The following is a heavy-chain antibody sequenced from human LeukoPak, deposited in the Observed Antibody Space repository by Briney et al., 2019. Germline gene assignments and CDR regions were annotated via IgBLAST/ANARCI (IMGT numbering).Heavy chain of an antibody. D-gene: IGHD3-10*01. J-gene: IGHJ4*02. CDR1: GFTFSSYS. CDR3: ARDYSGSGSYYNVFDH. Sequence: GGSLRLSCAASGFTFSSYSMNWVRQAPGKGLEWVSSISSSSSYIYYADSVKGRFTISRDNAKNSLYLQMNSLRAEDTAVYYCARDYSGSGSYYNVFDHWGQGTLVTVSS. CDR2: ISSSSSYI. V-gene: IGHV3-21*01.